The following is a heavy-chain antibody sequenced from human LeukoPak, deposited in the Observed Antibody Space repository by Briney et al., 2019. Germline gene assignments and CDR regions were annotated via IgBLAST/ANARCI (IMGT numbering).Heavy chain of an antibody. D-gene: IGHD3-16*01. CDR1: GGSISSYY. V-gene: IGHV4-59*08. CDR2: IYYSGST. Sequence: SETLSLTCTVSGGSISSYYWSWIRQPPGKGLEWIGYIYYSGSTNYNPSLKSRVTISVDTSKNQLSLKLSSVTAADTAVYYCARRNDRSFGGLDYWGQGTLVTVSS. CDR3: ARRNDRSFGGLDY. J-gene: IGHJ4*02.